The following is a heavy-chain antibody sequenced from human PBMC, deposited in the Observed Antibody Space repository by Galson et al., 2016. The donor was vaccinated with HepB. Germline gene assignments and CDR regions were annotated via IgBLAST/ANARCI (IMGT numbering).Heavy chain of an antibody. CDR3: ASLGNYNFWMRYPNYYYYHAMDV. D-gene: IGHD3-3*01. CDR1: GGSISSNF. Sequence: ETLSLTCTVSGGSISSNFWSWIRRPPGKGLEWIGYIYYSGNTNYNPSLKNRVTMSVDTSKHQFSLALSSVTAADTAVYYCASLGNYNFWMRYPNYYYYHAMDVWGQGTTVTVS. CDR2: IYYSGNT. V-gene: IGHV4-59*08. J-gene: IGHJ6*02.